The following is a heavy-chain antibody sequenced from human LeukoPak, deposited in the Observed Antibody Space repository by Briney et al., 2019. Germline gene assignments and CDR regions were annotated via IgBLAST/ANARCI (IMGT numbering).Heavy chain of an antibody. CDR2: IRYNGNNQ. CDR1: GFTFSSYD. Sequence: PGGSLRLSCAGSGFTFSSYDMNWVRQAPGKGLEWVAFIRYNGNNQYYADSVKGRFTISRDNSKNTLYLQMNSLKGDDTAVYYCAKDSAFYYIDVWGKGTTVIISS. J-gene: IGHJ6*03. V-gene: IGHV3-30*02. CDR3: AKDSAFYYIDV. D-gene: IGHD3-10*01.